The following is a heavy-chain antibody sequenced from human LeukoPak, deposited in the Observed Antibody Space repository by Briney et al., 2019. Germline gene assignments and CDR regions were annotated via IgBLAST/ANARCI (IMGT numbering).Heavy chain of an antibody. V-gene: IGHV3-30*02. CDR3: AKGSGSYSEYHFDR. CDR1: GSPFSSYG. Sequence: GGSLRLSCETSGSPFSSYGMHWVRQAPGKGLEWVTFVRSEETFKYYTDSVRGRFTISRDDSKSTLFLEMSDLRPEDTALYYCAKGSGSYSEYHFDRWGQGTRVTVSS. J-gene: IGHJ1*01. CDR2: VRSEETFK. D-gene: IGHD1-26*01.